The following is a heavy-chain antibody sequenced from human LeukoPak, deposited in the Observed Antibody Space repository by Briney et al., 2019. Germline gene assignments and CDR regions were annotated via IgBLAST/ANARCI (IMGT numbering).Heavy chain of an antibody. V-gene: IGHV1-46*01. D-gene: IGHD6-19*01. Sequence: ASVKVSCKASGYTFTNYYMHWVRQAPGQGLEWMGIINPSGGSTSYAQKFQGRVTMTRDMSTSTVYMELSSLRSDDTAVYYCARAAIAVAGTFWFDPWGQGTLVTVSS. J-gene: IGHJ5*02. CDR3: ARAAIAVAGTFWFDP. CDR1: GYTFTNYY. CDR2: INPSGGST.